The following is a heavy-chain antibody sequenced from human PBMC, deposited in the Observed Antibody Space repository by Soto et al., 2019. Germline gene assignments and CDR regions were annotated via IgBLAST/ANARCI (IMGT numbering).Heavy chain of an antibody. V-gene: IGHV3-33*01. CDR1: GFTFSHFG. D-gene: IGHD3-3*01. CDR2: IWYDGSHE. CDR3: ARDPPFWSEFDTWGMDV. Sequence: QVQLVESGGGVVQPGRSLRLSCAASGFTFSHFGMHWVRQAPGKGLESVAIIWYDGSHEYYADSVKGRFTISRDNSKNTLYLHMNSLRAEDTAVYYCARDPPFWSEFDTWGMDVWGQGTTVTVSS. J-gene: IGHJ6*02.